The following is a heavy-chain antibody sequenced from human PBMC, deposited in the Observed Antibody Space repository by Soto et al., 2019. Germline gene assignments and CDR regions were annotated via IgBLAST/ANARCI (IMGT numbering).Heavy chain of an antibody. Sequence: LRLSCAASGFTFSNAWMSWVRQAPGKGLEWVGRIKSKTDGGTTDYAAPVKGRFTISRDDSKNTLYLQMNSLKTEDTAVYYCTTRHPLFDSSGYYYQRHWGQGTLVTVSS. CDR3: TTRHPLFDSSGYYYQRH. J-gene: IGHJ4*02. V-gene: IGHV3-15*01. CDR1: GFTFSNAW. D-gene: IGHD3-22*01. CDR2: IKSKTDGGTT.